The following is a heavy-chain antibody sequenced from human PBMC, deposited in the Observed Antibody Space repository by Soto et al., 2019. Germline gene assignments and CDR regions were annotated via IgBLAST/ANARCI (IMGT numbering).Heavy chain of an antibody. J-gene: IGHJ4*02. D-gene: IGHD6-13*01. CDR1: GFTFSSYG. CDR3: ARGKEIASACTYFDY. Sequence: GGSLRLSCAASGFTFSSYGMHWVRQAPGKGLEWVAVIWYDGSNKYCADSVKGRFTISRDNSKNTLYLQMNSLRADDTAVYYCARGKEIASACTYFDYWGQGTLVTVSS. V-gene: IGHV3-33*01. CDR2: IWYDGSNK.